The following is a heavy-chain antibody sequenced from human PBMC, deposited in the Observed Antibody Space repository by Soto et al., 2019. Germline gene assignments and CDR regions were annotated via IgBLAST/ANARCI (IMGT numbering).Heavy chain of an antibody. CDR2: IIPIFGTA. CDR3: ARDGYYDSSGYCTNAEYFQH. D-gene: IGHD3-22*01. J-gene: IGHJ1*01. Sequence: QVQLVQSGAEVKKPGSSVKVSCKASGGTFSSYAISWVRQAPGQGLEWMGGIIPIFGTANYAQKFQGRVTITEDKSTSTAYMELSSLRSEDTAVYYCARDGYYDSSGYCTNAEYFQHWGQGTLVTVSS. CDR1: GGTFSSYA. V-gene: IGHV1-69*06.